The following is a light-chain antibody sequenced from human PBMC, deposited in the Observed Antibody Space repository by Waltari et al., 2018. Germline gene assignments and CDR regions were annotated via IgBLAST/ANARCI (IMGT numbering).Light chain of an antibody. V-gene: IGLV2-14*03. Sequence: QSALTQPACVSGSPGQSITISCTGTRSDVGGYNYVSWYQQHPGKAPKLMIYDVSNRPSGCSNRFSGSKSGNTASLTISGLQAEDEAEYYCSSYTSSSTLWVFGGGTKLTVL. CDR2: DVS. J-gene: IGLJ3*02. CDR1: RSDVGGYNY. CDR3: SSYTSSSTLWV.